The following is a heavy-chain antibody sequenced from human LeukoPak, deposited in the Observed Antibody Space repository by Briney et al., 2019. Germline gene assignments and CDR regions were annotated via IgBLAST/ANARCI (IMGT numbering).Heavy chain of an antibody. CDR3: ARERGGSYYFDY. J-gene: IGHJ4*02. D-gene: IGHD3-10*01. V-gene: IGHV1-69*05. Sequence: SVKDSCKASGGTFSSYAISWVRQAPGQGLEWMGGIIPIFGTANYAQKFQGRVTITTDESTSTAYMELSSLRSEDTAVYYCARERGGSYYFDYWGQGTLVTVSS. CDR1: GGTFSSYA. CDR2: IIPIFGTA.